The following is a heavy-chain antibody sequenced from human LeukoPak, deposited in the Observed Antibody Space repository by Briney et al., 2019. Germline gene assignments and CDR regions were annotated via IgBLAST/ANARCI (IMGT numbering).Heavy chain of an antibody. D-gene: IGHD3-22*01. CDR1: GFTFSSYG. Sequence: GGSLRLSCAASGFTFSSYGMHWVRQAPGKGLEWVAVISYDGSNKYYADSVKGRFTISRDKSKNTLYLQMNSLRAEDTAVYYCAKDPRAYYYDSSRPLYYFDYWGQGTLVTVSS. J-gene: IGHJ4*02. CDR2: ISYDGSNK. CDR3: AKDPRAYYYDSSRPLYYFDY. V-gene: IGHV3-30*18.